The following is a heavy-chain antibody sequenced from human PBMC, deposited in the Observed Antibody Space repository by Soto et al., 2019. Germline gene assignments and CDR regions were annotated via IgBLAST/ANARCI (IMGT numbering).Heavy chain of an antibody. V-gene: IGHV4-59*01. D-gene: IGHD2-15*01. CDR3: ARAHAPTLPFDY. CDR2: IFHSGNA. J-gene: IGHJ4*01. Sequence: SETLSLTCTVSGGSIRNVYWSWIRQAPGKGLEWIGFIFHSGNAKYNPSLKSRVTISVDTSKNQFSLSLDSVTAADTAAYFCARAHAPTLPFDYWGQGTLVPVSS. CDR1: GGSIRNVY.